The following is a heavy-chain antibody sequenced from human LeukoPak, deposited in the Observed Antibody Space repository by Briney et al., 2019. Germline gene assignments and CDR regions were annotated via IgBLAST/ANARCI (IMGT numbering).Heavy chain of an antibody. Sequence: GGSLILSCSASGFTFCRHGMHWVRQAPGKGLEWMAVIWYDGSNKYYADSVKGRFTISRDNSKNTLYLQMNSLRVEDTAVYYCGRDLSRLIIDYWGQGTLVTVSS. J-gene: IGHJ4*02. CDR3: GRDLSRLIIDY. CDR2: IWYDGSNK. V-gene: IGHV3-33*01. D-gene: IGHD6-25*01. CDR1: GFTFCRHG.